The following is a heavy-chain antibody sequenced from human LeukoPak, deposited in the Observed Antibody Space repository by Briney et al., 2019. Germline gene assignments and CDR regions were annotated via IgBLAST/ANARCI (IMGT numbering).Heavy chain of an antibody. Sequence: PGGSLRLSCAASGFTFSSYSMNWVRQAPGKGLEWVSSISGSSSYIYYADSVKGRFTISRDNAKNSLYLQMNSLRAEDTAVYYCARAAGRYAQYNWFDPWGQGTLVTVSS. CDR3: ARAAGRYAQYNWFDP. D-gene: IGHD1-1*01. J-gene: IGHJ5*02. CDR1: GFTFSSYS. CDR2: ISGSSSYI. V-gene: IGHV3-21*01.